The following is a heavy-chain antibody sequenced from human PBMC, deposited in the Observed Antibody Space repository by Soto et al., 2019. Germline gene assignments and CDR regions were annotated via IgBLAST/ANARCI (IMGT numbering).Heavy chain of an antibody. V-gene: IGHV4-4*02. CDR3: ARARVIGYYGSGSYYKGDYYYGMDV. J-gene: IGHJ6*02. Sequence: SETLSLTCAVSGGSISSSNWWSWVRQPPGKGLEWIGEIYHSGSTNYNPSLKSRVTISVDKSKNQFSLKLSSVTAADTAVYYWARARVIGYYGSGSYYKGDYYYGMDVWGQGTTVTVSS. CDR2: IYHSGST. CDR1: GGSISSSNW. D-gene: IGHD3-10*01.